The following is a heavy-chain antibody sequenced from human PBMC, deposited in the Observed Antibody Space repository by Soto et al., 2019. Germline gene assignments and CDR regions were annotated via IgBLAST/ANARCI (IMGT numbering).Heavy chain of an antibody. J-gene: IGHJ1*01. CDR3: ASAHRVGLTAVYFQH. CDR1: GFTFISYA. D-gene: IGHD1-26*01. V-gene: IGHV3-30-3*01. Sequence: QVQLVESGGGVVQPGRSLRLSCAASGFTFISYAMHWVRQAPGKGLEWVAVISYDGSNKYYADSVKGRFTISRDNSKNMLYLQMNSMRAEDTAVYYCASAHRVGLTAVYFQHWGQGTLVTVSS. CDR2: ISYDGSNK.